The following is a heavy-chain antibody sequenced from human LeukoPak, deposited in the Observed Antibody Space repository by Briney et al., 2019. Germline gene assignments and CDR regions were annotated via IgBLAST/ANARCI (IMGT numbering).Heavy chain of an antibody. CDR3: AKAGTAWDFDY. V-gene: IGHV3-48*04. D-gene: IGHD2-21*01. CDR1: GFTFSSYG. CDR2: ISSDYSTT. J-gene: IGHJ4*02. Sequence: GGSLRLSCAASGFTFSSYGMHWVRQAPGKGLEWLSYISSDYSTTYYADSVKGRFTISRDNAKHSLYLQMNSLRAEDTAVYYCAKAGTAWDFDYWGQGTLVTVSS.